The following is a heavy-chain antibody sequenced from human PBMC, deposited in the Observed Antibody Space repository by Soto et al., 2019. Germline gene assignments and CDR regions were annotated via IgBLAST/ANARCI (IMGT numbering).Heavy chain of an antibody. CDR3: ARDRVESGYPEYFQH. CDR1: GFTFSNYG. J-gene: IGHJ1*01. V-gene: IGHV3-30*03. CDR2: ISFNGSNQ. Sequence: GGSLRLSCAASGFTFSNYGIHWVRQAPGKGLEWVAVISFNGSNQYYADSVKGRFTISRDNSKNTLYLQLNSLRPEDTAVYYCARDRVESGYPEYFQHWGQGTLVTVSS. D-gene: IGHD3-22*01.